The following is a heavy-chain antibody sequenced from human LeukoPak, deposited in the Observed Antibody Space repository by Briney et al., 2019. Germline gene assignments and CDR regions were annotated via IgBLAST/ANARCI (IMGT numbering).Heavy chain of an antibody. CDR2: ISSSSSTI. Sequence: GGSLRLSCAASGFTFSSYSMNWVRQAPGKGLEWVSYISSSSSTIYYADSVKGRFTISRDNAKNSLYLQMNSLRAEDTAVYYCARDREPGDFDYWGQGTLVIVSS. J-gene: IGHJ4*02. V-gene: IGHV3-48*01. CDR1: GFTFSSYS. CDR3: ARDREPGDFDY. D-gene: IGHD1-14*01.